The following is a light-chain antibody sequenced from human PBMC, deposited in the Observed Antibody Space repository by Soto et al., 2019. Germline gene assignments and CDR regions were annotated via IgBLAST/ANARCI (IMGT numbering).Light chain of an antibody. CDR2: EVS. V-gene: IGKV2-30*02. J-gene: IGKJ2*01. CDR1: QSLIHSDGSTY. CDR3: LQATQSPYT. Sequence: DVVLTQSPLSLPVTLGQPASISCRSSQSLIHSDGSTYLSWFQQRPGQSPRRLIYEVSDRDSGVPDRFSGSGSGTDFTQKISRVEAEDVGVYYCLQATQSPYTFGQGTKLEI.